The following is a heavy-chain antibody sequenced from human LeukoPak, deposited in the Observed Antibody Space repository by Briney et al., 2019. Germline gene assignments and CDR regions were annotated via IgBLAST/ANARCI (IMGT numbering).Heavy chain of an antibody. CDR3: ATETNGRHYDY. CDR1: GLTFSTSG. V-gene: IGHV3-21*06. D-gene: IGHD1-14*01. Sequence: GGSLRLSCTTSGLTFSTSGLNWVRQAPGKGLEWVASIGPTGFDRYHADSIKGRFTISRDNANNFLYLQMDSLRAEDTAVYDSATETNGRHYDYWGQGTLLTVSS. J-gene: IGHJ4*02. CDR2: IGPTGFDR.